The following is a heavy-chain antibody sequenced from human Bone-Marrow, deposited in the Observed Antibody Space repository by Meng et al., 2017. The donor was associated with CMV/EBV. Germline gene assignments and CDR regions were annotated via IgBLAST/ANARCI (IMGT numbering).Heavy chain of an antibody. D-gene: IGHD3-10*01. CDR2: IRDRASRHTT. Sequence: GESLKISCAASGFTFSDHYMDWVRQAPGKGLEWVGRIRDRASRHTTEYAASVKGRFTISRDDSKNSLYLQMNSLKTEDTAVYYCTRARVRGTDAFDIWGQGTMVTVSS. CDR1: GFTFSDHY. CDR3: TRARVRGTDAFDI. V-gene: IGHV3-72*01. J-gene: IGHJ3*02.